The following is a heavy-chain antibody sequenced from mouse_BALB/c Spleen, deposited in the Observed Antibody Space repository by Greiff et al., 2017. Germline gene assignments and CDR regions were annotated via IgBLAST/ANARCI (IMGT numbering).Heavy chain of an antibody. CDR1: GFTFSSFG. V-gene: IGHV5-17*02. Sequence: EVNLVESGGGLVQPGGSRKLSCAASGFTFSSFGMHWVRQAPEKGLEWVAYISSGSSTIYYADTVKGRFTISRDNPKNTLFLQMTSLRSEDTAMYYCARADSSYYYAMDYWGQGTSVTVSS. CDR2: ISSGSSTI. J-gene: IGHJ4*01. CDR3: ARADSSYYYAMDY.